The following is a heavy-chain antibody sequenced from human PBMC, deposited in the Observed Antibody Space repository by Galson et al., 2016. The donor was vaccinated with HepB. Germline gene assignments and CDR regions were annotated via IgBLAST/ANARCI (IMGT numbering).Heavy chain of an antibody. J-gene: IGHJ6*02. D-gene: IGHD5-12*01. V-gene: IGHV3-21*01. CDR1: GFSFTNYN. CDR3: ARDKGTYSACDYSRYYYYGMDV. Sequence: SLRLSCAASGFSFTNYNMNWVRQAPGKGLEWVSSISGSSSYIQYADSVKGRFTISRDNAKNSLYLQMNSLRADDTAVYYCARDKGTYSACDYSRYYYYGMDVWGQGTTVTVSS. CDR2: ISGSSSYI.